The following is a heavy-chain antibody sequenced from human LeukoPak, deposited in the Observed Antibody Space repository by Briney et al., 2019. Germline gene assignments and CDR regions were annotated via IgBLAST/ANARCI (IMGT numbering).Heavy chain of an antibody. V-gene: IGHV3-48*03. CDR2: ISSSGSTI. J-gene: IGHJ4*02. CDR1: GFTFSSYE. CDR3: ATKEPYYYDSSGYYYFGY. D-gene: IGHD3-22*01. Sequence: GGSLRLSCAASGFTFSSYEMNWVRQAPGKGLEWVSYISSSGSTIYYADSVKGRFTISRDNAKNSLYLQMNSLRAEDTAVYYCATKEPYYYDSSGYYYFGYWGQGTLVTVSS.